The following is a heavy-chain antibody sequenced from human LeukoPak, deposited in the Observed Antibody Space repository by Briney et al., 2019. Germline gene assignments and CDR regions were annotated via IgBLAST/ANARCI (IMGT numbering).Heavy chain of an antibody. D-gene: IGHD3-10*01. CDR3: ARQVRGVVY. J-gene: IGHJ4*02. CDR1: GYTLTGYY. V-gene: IGHV1-2*02. CDR2: SNPNSGGT. Sequence: ASVKVSCKASGYTLTGYYIHWVRQAPGQGLEWMGWSNPNSGGTNYAQKFQGRVTMTRDTSINTGYMELSRLRSDDTVIYYCARQVRGVVYWGQGTLVTVSS.